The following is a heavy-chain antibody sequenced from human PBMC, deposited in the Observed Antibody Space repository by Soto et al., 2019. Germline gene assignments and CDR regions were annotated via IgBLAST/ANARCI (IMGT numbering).Heavy chain of an antibody. V-gene: IGHV3-33*01. CDR3: ARGLAAAGFDY. CDR2: IWYDGSNK. D-gene: IGHD6-13*01. CDR1: GFTFSSYG. Sequence: QVQLVESGGGVVQPGRSLRLSCAASGFTFSSYGMHWVRQAPGKGLEWVAVIWYDGSNKYYADSVKGRFTISRDNSKNTLYLQMNSLRAEDTAVYYCARGLAAAGFDYWGQGTLVTVSS. J-gene: IGHJ4*02.